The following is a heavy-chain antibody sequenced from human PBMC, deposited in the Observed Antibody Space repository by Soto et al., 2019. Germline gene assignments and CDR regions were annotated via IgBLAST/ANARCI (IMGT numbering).Heavy chain of an antibody. CDR2: IYYSGST. CDR1: GGSVSSGSYY. J-gene: IGHJ4*02. D-gene: IGHD1-26*01. V-gene: IGHV4-61*01. CDR3: ARERFGGSYYYDYFDY. Sequence: QVQLQESGPGLVKPSETLSLTCTVSGGSVSSGSYYWSWIRQPPGKGLEWIGYIYYSGSTNYNPSLKSRVTISVDTYKNQFSLKLSSVTAADTAVYYCARERFGGSYYYDYFDYWGQGTLVTVSS.